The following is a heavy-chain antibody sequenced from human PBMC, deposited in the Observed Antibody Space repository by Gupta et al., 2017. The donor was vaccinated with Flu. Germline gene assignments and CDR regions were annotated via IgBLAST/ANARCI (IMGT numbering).Heavy chain of an antibody. Sequence: SSYGMHWVRQAPGKGLEWVAVISYDGSNKYYADSVKGRFTISRDNSKNTLYLQMNSLRAEDTAVYYCAKPTTRNIAVAGFDYGGQGTLVTVSS. CDR1: SSYG. CDR2: ISYDGSNK. V-gene: IGHV3-30*18. CDR3: AKPTTRNIAVAGFDY. D-gene: IGHD6-19*01. J-gene: IGHJ4*02.